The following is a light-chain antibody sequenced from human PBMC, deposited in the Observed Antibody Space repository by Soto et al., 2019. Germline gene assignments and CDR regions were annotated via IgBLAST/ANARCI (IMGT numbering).Light chain of an antibody. V-gene: IGLV2-8*01. CDR2: EVV. J-gene: IGLJ1*01. Sequence: QSALTQSPSASGSPGQSVTISCTGTKNDIGVYDFVSWYQHHPGKTPRLIIYEVVQRPSRVPDRSSGCKSGNTASLTVSGLQAADEADYFCKSYAGSNTYVFGSGTKVTVL. CDR1: KNDIGVYDF. CDR3: KSYAGSNTYV.